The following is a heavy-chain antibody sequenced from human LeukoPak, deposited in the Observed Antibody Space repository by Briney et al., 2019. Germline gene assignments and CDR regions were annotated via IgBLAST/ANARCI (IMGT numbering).Heavy chain of an antibody. CDR1: GGSISSGDYY. D-gene: IGHD2-2*01. J-gene: IGHJ3*02. CDR3: ARDCSSTSCYAEWGEVFDI. V-gene: IGHV4-30-4*01. Sequence: SQTLSLTCTVSGGSISSGDYYWSWIRQPPGKGLEWIGYIYYSGSTYYNPSLKSRVTISVDTSKNQFSLKLSSVTAADTAVYYCARDCSSTSCYAEWGEVFDIWGQGTMVTVSS. CDR2: IYYSGST.